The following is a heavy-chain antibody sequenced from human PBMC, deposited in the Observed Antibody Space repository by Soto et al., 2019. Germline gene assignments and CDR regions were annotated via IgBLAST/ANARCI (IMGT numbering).Heavy chain of an antibody. V-gene: IGHV3-23*01. CDR3: AKDLTPIQLWPSSFDF. CDR2: ISPPGGTT. J-gene: IGHJ4*02. Sequence: AGGSLRLSCVASGFTFSRFAMSWVRQAPGKGLEWVSTISPPGGTTFYADSARGRFTISRDNSKNTLYLELNSLRAEDTAIYYCAKDLTPIQLWPSSFDFWGQGTLVTVS. D-gene: IGHD5-18*01. CDR1: GFTFSRFA.